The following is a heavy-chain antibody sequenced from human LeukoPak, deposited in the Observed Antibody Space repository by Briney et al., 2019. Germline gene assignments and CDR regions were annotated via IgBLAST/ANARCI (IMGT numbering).Heavy chain of an antibody. CDR3: ARDRAI. Sequence: PGGSLRLSCEAYGFTFSSYSMNWVRQAPGEGLEWVSSISSSSIYIYYADSVKGRFTISRDNAKNSLYLQMNSLRTEDTAVYYRARDRAIWGQGTMVTVSS. CDR1: GFTFSSYS. J-gene: IGHJ3*02. V-gene: IGHV3-21*01. CDR2: ISSSSIYI.